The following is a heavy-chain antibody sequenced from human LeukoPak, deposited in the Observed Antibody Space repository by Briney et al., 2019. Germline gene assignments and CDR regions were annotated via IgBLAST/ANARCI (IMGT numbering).Heavy chain of an antibody. D-gene: IGHD3-10*01. J-gene: IGHJ3*02. Sequence: GGSLRLSCAASGFTFSSYGMHWVRQAPGKGLEWVAFIRYDGSNKYYADSVKXRFTISRDNSKNTLYLQMNSLKTEDTAVYYCXXRTYYYGSGSHDAFDIWGQGTMVTVSS. V-gene: IGHV3-30*02. CDR1: GFTFSSYG. CDR2: IRYDGSNK. CDR3: XXRTYYYGSGSHDAFDI.